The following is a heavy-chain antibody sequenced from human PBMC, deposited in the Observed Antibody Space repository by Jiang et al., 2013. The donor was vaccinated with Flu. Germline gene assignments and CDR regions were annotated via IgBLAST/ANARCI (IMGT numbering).Heavy chain of an antibody. D-gene: IGHD5-24*01. Sequence: KVSCKTSGYTFTDYYVHWVRQAPGQGLEWMGWINPNSGATDYAQKFQGRFTMTSDTSISTAYMELSRLRSDDTAVYYCARDRRGLKEIYWGQGTLVTVSS. CDR1: GYTFTDYY. J-gene: IGHJ4*02. CDR3: ARDRRGLKEIY. V-gene: IGHV1-2*02. CDR2: INPNSGAT.